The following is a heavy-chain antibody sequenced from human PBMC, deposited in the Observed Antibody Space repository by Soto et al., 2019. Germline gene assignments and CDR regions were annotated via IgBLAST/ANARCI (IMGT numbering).Heavy chain of an antibody. V-gene: IGHV5-10-1*01. J-gene: IGHJ4*02. D-gene: IGHD3-22*01. CDR1: GSSFTSYW. CDR2: SDHRDSYT. Sequence: GESLKISCRGSGSSFTSYWIHWVRQMPGKGLEWMGVSDHRDSYTHYIPSFRGHVIISVDKSISTAYLQWSSLKASDTAMYYCARRRYSRGSPLGYWGQGTLVTVSS. CDR3: ARRRYSRGSPLGY.